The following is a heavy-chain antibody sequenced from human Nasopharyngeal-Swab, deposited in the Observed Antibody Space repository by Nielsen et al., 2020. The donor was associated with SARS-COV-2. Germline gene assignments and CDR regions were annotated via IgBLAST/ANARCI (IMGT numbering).Heavy chain of an antibody. J-gene: IGHJ4*02. V-gene: IGHV4-59*01. CDR2: IYYSGST. D-gene: IGHD5-18*01. Sequence: SETLSLTCTVFGGSISTYYWSWIRQAPGKGLEWIGYIYYSGSTNYNPSLKSRVTISVDTSKNQFSLKLSSVTAADTAVYYCARVLNRGYSYGLGYWGQGTLVTVSS. CDR1: GGSISTYY. CDR3: ARVLNRGYSYGLGY.